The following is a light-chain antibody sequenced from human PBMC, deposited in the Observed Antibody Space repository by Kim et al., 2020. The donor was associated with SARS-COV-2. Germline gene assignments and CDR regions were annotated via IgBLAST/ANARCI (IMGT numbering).Light chain of an antibody. CDR2: MAS. CDR3: QQYRTYPWT. V-gene: IGKV1-5*03. J-gene: IGKJ1*01. Sequence: SASVGDRVTITCRASRNIDTYLAWYQQKPGKAPKLLIYMASNLKSGVPSTFSGSGSGTEFTLTTSNLQPDDFATYYCQQYRTYPWTFGQGTKVDIK. CDR1: RNIDTY.